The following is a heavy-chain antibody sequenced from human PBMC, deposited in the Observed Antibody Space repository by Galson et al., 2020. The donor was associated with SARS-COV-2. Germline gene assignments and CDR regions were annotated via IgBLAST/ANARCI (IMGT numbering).Heavy chain of an antibody. V-gene: IGHV1-46*01. J-gene: IGHJ4*02. D-gene: IGHD3-10*02. CDR3: AREWGDTCSSVFDY. CDR2: INPRDDIT. CDR1: GYTFTSYY. Sequence: ASVKVSCKASGYTFTSYYLHWVRQAPGQGLEWVGIINPRDDITAYAQKFQGRVTMTRDTSTSTVYMELSSLRPVDTAVYYCAREWGDTCSSVFDYWGRGTLVTVSS.